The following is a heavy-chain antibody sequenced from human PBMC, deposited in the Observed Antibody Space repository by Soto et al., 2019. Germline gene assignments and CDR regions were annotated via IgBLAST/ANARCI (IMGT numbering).Heavy chain of an antibody. CDR1: GGSFSGYY. Sequence: QVQLQQWGAGPLRPLETLSLTCGVSGGSFSGYYWAWIRQSPGKGLEWIGEINDPGSINYNPSVKRRVSISVDTSKNAYSLSLRSVTAADTAVYYCARESHDILSGPPWVWYFDLWGRGTLVTVSS. CDR2: INDPGSI. D-gene: IGHD3-9*01. J-gene: IGHJ2*01. V-gene: IGHV4-34*01. CDR3: ARESHDILSGPPWVWYFDL.